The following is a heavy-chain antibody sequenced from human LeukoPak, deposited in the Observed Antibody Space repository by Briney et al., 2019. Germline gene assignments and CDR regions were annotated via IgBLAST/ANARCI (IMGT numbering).Heavy chain of an antibody. CDR2: IKQDETEK. Sequence: GGSLRLSCAASGFTFSSYSMNWVRQAPGKGLEWVANIKQDETEKFYLGSVKGRFTISRDNSKNTLYLQMSSLRAEDTAVYYCAKDLGSVVTPPSLDFWGQGTLVTVSS. V-gene: IGHV3-7*03. D-gene: IGHD4-23*01. J-gene: IGHJ4*02. CDR3: AKDLGSVVTPPSLDF. CDR1: GFTFSSYS.